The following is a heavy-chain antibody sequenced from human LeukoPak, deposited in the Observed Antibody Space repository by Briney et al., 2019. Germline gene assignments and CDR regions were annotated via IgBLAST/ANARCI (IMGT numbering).Heavy chain of an antibody. D-gene: IGHD5-24*01. CDR3: ARHGYNYGFDY. CDR1: GFTLSSYS. CDR2: IWYDGSNK. V-gene: IGHV3-33*08. J-gene: IGHJ4*02. Sequence: GGSLRLSCAASGFTLSSYSMNWVRQAPGKGLEWVAVIWYDGSNKYYVDSVKGRFTISRDISKNTLYLQMNSLSAEDAAVYYCARHGYNYGFDYWGQGTLVTVSS.